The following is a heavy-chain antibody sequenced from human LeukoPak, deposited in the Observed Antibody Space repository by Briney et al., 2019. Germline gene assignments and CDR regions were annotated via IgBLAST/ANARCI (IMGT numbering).Heavy chain of an antibody. J-gene: IGHJ6*03. D-gene: IGHD6-13*01. CDR3: AKHISSWYYMDV. V-gene: IGHV3-23*01. CDR2: ISGSAGAT. Sequence: GRSLRLACVPSAFTLRSYDMSWVRHAPGKGLEWVACISGSAGATDYADSVQGRFTFARDNSKTTLYLQKHSRRAEDTAVYYCAKHISSWYYMDVWGKGTTVTVSS. CDR1: AFTLRSYD.